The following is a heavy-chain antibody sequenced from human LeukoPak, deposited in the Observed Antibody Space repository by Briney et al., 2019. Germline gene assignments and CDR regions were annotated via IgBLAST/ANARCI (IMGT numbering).Heavy chain of an antibody. CDR2: IYYSGST. CDR1: GGSISSYY. J-gene: IGHJ5*02. CDR3: SRGSNWFDP. Sequence: SETLSLTCTVSGGSISSYYWSWIRQPPGKGLEWIGYIYYSGSTNYNPSLKSRVTISVDTSKNQFSLKLSSVTAADTAVYYCSRGSNWFDPWGQGTLVTVSS. V-gene: IGHV4-59*01.